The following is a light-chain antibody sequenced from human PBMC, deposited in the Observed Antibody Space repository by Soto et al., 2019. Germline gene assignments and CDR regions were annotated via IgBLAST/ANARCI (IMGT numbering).Light chain of an antibody. CDR3: QTWGSGIVV. CDR1: SGHSSYA. V-gene: IGLV4-69*01. CDR2: LNSDGSH. J-gene: IGLJ2*01. Sequence: QSVLTQSPSASASLGASVNLTCTLSSGHSSYAIAWHQQQPEKGPRYLMKLNSDGSHSMGGGIPDRFSGSSSGAERYLTISSLQSDDEADYYCQTWGSGIVVFGGGTKLTVL.